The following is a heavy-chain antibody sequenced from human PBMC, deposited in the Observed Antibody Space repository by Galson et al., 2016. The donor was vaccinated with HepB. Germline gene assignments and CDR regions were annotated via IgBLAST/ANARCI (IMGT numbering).Heavy chain of an antibody. CDR3: VRGQHSAHGW. V-gene: IGHV6-1*01. J-gene: IGHJ4*02. D-gene: IGHD6-19*01. Sequence: CAISGDSVSSSNVAWNWIRQSPSRGLEWLGRTNYWSKWRNDYAVSVKGRIIINPDISKNQVSLQLNSVTPEDTAIYYCVRGQHSAHGWWGQGTLVTVSS. CDR1: GDSVSSSNVA. CDR2: TNYWSKWRN.